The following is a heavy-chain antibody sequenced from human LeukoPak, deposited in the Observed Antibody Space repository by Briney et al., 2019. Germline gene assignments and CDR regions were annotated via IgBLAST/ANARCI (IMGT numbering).Heavy chain of an antibody. J-gene: IGHJ4*02. Sequence: SGPTLVNPTQTLSLTCTFSGFSLSGGAVAVGWIRQPPGKSLEWLTHVYWNDDKRYSPSLKSRLTITKDTSKNQVVLTMTNMDPVDTGTYYCAHLNAVKWYYYDHWGQGILVTVSS. V-gene: IGHV2-5*01. CDR1: GFSLSGGAVA. CDR2: VYWNDDK. CDR3: AHLNAVKWYYYDH. D-gene: IGHD2-8*01.